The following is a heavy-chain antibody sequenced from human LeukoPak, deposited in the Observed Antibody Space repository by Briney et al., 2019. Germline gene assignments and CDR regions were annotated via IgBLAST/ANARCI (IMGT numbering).Heavy chain of an antibody. V-gene: IGHV1-69*04. Sequence: SVKVACKASGGTFSSYAISWVRQAPGQGLEWMGRIIPILGIANYAQKFQGRVTITADKSTSTAYMELSSLRSEDTAVYYCARPTKAYSYYFDYWGQGTLVTVSS. D-gene: IGHD2-15*01. CDR1: GGTFSSYA. CDR2: IIPILGIA. CDR3: ARPTKAYSYYFDY. J-gene: IGHJ4*02.